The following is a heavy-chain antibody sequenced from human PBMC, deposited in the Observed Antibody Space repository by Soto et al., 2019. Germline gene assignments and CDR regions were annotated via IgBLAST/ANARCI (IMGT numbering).Heavy chain of an antibody. D-gene: IGHD3-10*01. CDR1: GGSFSGYY. V-gene: IGHV4-34*01. J-gene: IGHJ4*02. CDR2: INHSGST. Sequence: PSETLSLTCAVSGGSFSGYYWSWIRQPPGKGLEWIGEINHSGSTNYNPSLKSRVTISVDTSKNQFSLKLSSVTAADTAVYYCARGSGSYYPPDYWGQGTLVTVSS. CDR3: ARGSGSYYPPDY.